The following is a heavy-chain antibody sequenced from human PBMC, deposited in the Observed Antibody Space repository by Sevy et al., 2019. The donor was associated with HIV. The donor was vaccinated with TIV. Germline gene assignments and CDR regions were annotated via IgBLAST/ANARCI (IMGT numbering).Heavy chain of an antibody. CDR1: RFTFSSYA. CDR3: ARDLFSGGNAVYGY. V-gene: IGHV3-21*01. D-gene: IGHD2-15*01. Sequence: EGSLRLSCAASRFTFSSYAMNWVRQAPGKGLEWVSSINAISSNIYYSDSVKGRFTISRDNAENSLYLQMNSVRAEDTAVYYCARDLFSGGNAVYGYWGQGTLVTVSS. CDR2: INAISSNI. J-gene: IGHJ4*02.